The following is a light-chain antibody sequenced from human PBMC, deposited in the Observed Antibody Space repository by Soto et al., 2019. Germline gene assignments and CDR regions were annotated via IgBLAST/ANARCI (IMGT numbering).Light chain of an antibody. CDR2: GAS. J-gene: IGKJ4*01. V-gene: IGKV3-15*01. CDR1: QSVSSN. CDR3: QQYDNWPPLT. Sequence: EIVMTQSPATQSVSPGERATLSCRASQSVSSNLAWYQQKPGQAPRLLIYGASTRATGIPARFSGSGSGTEFTLTISSLQSEDFGIYYCQQYDNWPPLTFGGGTKVEIK.